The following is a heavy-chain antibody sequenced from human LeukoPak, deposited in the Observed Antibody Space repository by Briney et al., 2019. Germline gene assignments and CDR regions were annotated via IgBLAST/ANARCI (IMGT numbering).Heavy chain of an antibody. Sequence: ASVKVSCKASGYTFTGYYMHWVRQAPGQGLEWMGWINPNSGGTNYAQKFQGRVTMTTDTLTTTAYMELRSLRSDDTAVYYCAKESGYYYGQQDYWGQGTLVTVSS. J-gene: IGHJ4*02. V-gene: IGHV1-2*02. CDR3: AKESGYYYGQQDY. CDR1: GYTFTGYY. D-gene: IGHD3-22*01. CDR2: INPNSGGT.